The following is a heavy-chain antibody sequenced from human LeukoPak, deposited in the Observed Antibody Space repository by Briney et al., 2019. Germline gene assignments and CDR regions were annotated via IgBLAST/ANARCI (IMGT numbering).Heavy chain of an antibody. CDR1: GYSFTNYW. J-gene: IGHJ3*02. D-gene: IGHD4-17*01. V-gene: IGHV5-51*01. CDR2: NFPGNSNT. Sequence: GESLKISCKGSGYSFTNYWIAWVRQMPGKGLEWMGFNFPGNSNTRYSPSFQGQVTISADKSIGTAYLQWSSLKASDTAMYYCARHGTVTSYDAFDIWGQGTMVTVSS. CDR3: ARHGTVTSYDAFDI.